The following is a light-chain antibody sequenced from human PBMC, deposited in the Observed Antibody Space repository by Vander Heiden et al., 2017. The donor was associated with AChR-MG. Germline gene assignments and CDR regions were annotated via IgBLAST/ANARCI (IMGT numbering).Light chain of an antibody. Sequence: DIQMTQSPSSLSASVGDRVTITCRASQSISSYLNWYQQKPGKAPKLLIYAASSLQSWVPSRFSGSGSGTDFTLTISSLQPEDFATYYCQQSDSTPPETFGQGTKVEIK. V-gene: IGKV1-39*01. CDR3: QQSDSTPPET. CDR1: QSISSY. J-gene: IGKJ1*01. CDR2: AAS.